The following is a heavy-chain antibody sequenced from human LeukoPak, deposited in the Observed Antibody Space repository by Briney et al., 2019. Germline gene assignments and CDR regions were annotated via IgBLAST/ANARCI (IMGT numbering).Heavy chain of an antibody. CDR3: AATMVRGVHTHFDY. CDR2: VYYSGST. Sequence: SETLSLTCTLSGGSITNYYWSWIRQPPGKGLEWIGYVYYSGSTNYNPSLKSRVTISVDTSKSQFSLKLSSVTAADTAVYYCAATMVRGVHTHFDYWGQGTLVTVSS. V-gene: IGHV4-59*08. D-gene: IGHD3-10*01. J-gene: IGHJ4*02. CDR1: GGSITNYY.